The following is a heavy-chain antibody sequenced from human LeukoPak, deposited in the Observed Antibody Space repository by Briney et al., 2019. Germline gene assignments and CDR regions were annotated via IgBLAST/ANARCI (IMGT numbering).Heavy chain of an antibody. CDR2: ISYSGST. CDR1: GGSISSSSYY. D-gene: IGHD1-26*01. V-gene: IGHV4-39*01. J-gene: IGHJ4*02. CDR3: ARSSGSYDY. Sequence: SETLSLTCTVSGGSISSSSYYWGWIRQPPGKGLEWIGSISYSGSTYYNPSLKSRVTISVDTSKNQFSLKLSSVAAAGTAVYYCARSSGSYDYWGQGTLVTVSS.